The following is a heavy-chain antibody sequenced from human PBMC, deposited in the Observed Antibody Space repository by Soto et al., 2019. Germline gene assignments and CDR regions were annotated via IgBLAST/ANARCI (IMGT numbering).Heavy chain of an antibody. Sequence: GGSLRLSCAASGFTFSDYYMSWIRQAPGKGLEWVSYISSSSSYTNYADSVKGRFTISRDNAKNSLYLQMNSLRAEDTAVYYCARRTKEDIAAAGTPPPRTRTYYFDYWGQGTLVTVSS. V-gene: IGHV3-11*06. CDR3: ARRTKEDIAAAGTPPPRTRTYYFDY. D-gene: IGHD6-13*01. CDR2: ISSSSSYT. CDR1: GFTFSDYY. J-gene: IGHJ4*02.